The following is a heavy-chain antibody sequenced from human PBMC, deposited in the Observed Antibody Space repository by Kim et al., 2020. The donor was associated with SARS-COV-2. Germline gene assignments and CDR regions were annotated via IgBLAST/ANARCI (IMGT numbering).Heavy chain of an antibody. D-gene: IGHD3-3*01. CDR2: IYYSGST. V-gene: IGHV4-59*01. J-gene: IGHJ3*02. CDR3: ARGLRITIFGVVIIPGAFDI. CDR1: GGSISSYY. Sequence: SETLSLTCTVSGGSISSYYWSWIRQPPGKGLEWIGYIYYSGSTNYNPSLKSRVTISVDTSKNQFSLKLSSLTAADTAVYYCARGLRITIFGVVIIPGAFDIWGQGTMVTVSS.